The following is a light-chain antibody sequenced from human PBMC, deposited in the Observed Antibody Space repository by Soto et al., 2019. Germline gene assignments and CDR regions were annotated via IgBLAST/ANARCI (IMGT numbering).Light chain of an antibody. V-gene: IGLV9-49*01. CDR3: GADHGSGSNFLVV. J-gene: IGLJ2*01. Sequence: QPVLTQPPSASASLGASVTLTCTLSSGYSNYKVDWYQQRPGKGPRFVMRVGTGGIVGSKGDGIPDRFPVLGSGLNRYLTIKNIQEEDESDYHCGADHGSGSNFLVVFGGGTQLTVL. CDR1: SGYSNYK. CDR2: VGTGGIVG.